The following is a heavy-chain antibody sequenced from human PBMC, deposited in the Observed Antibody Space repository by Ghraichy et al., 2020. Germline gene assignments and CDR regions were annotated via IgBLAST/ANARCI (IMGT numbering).Heavy chain of an antibody. CDR3: ARAWGLRLRERYFDL. J-gene: IGHJ2*01. V-gene: IGHV6-1*01. CDR2: TYYRSKWYN. CDR1: GDSVSSNSAA. D-gene: IGHD3-16*01. Sequence: SQTLSLTCAIAGDSVSSNSAAWNWIRQSPSRGLEWLGRTYYRSKWYNDYAVSVKSRITINPDTSKNQFSLQLNSVTPEDTAVYYCARAWGLRLRERYFDLWGLGSLVTVSS.